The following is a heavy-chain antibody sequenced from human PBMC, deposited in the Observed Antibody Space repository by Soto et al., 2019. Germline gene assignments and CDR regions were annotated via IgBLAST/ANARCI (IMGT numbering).Heavy chain of an antibody. D-gene: IGHD1-7*01. CDR2: ISANNGNT. Sequence: ASVKVSCKASGYTFTTFGISWVRQAPGQGLEWVGWISANNGNTKYSQKFQGRVSLTTETSASTAYMELRSLRSDDTAVYYCARDRGAGTTGYYGMDVWGQGTTVTVSS. V-gene: IGHV1-18*01. CDR3: ARDRGAGTTGYYGMDV. CDR1: GYTFTTFG. J-gene: IGHJ6*02.